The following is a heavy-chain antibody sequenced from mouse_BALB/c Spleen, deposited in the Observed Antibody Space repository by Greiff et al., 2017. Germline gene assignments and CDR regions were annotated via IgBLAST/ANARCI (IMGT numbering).Heavy chain of an antibody. D-gene: IGHD6-1*01. J-gene: IGHJ4*01. CDR1: GFAFSSYD. V-gene: IGHV5-12-1*01. CDR2: ISSGGGST. Sequence: EVNLVESGGGLVKPGGSLKLSCAASGFAFSSYDMSWVRQTPEKRLEWVAYISSGGGSTYYPDTVKGRFTISRDNAKNTLYLQMSSLKSEDTAMYYCARGLPYYAMDYWGQGTSVTVSS. CDR3: ARGLPYYAMDY.